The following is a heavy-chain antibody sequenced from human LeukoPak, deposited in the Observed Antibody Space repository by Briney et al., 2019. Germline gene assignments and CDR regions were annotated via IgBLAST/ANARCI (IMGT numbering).Heavy chain of an antibody. CDR1: GFIFNDYT. CDR3: VRGPDSESFIV. Sequence: GTSLRLSCAASGFIFNDYTMHWVRQAPGKGLEWVAVITFDGGHKFYGNSLKGRFTISRDNSRNSLYLQMNALRPDDTAVYYCVRGPDSESFIVWGQGTRVTVSS. V-gene: IGHV3-30*04. D-gene: IGHD1-26*01. CDR2: ITFDGGHK. J-gene: IGHJ4*02.